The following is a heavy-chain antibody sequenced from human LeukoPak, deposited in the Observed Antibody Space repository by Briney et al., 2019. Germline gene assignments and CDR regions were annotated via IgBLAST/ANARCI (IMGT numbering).Heavy chain of an antibody. CDR1: GFSFSTDA. V-gene: IGHV3-33*01. J-gene: IGHJ4*02. CDR3: AREIFGSGSYPDY. Sequence: GGTLRLSCAASGFSFSTDAMHWVRQAPGKGREWVALIWNDASHTFYTDSVKGRLTISRDNFKITVYLPMNSLGGEDTAVYFCAREIFGSGSYPDYWGQGTLVTVSS. CDR2: IWNDASHT. D-gene: IGHD3-10*01.